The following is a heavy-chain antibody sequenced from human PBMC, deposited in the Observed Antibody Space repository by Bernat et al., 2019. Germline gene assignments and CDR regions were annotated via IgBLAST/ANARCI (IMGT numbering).Heavy chain of an antibody. CDR3: ARQRAGSYYVDAFDV. CDR1: GASISSSSYY. J-gene: IGHJ3*01. D-gene: IGHD3-10*01. V-gene: IGHV4-39*01. CDR2: INYSGST. Sequence: QLQLQESGPGLVKPSETLSLTCTVTGASISSSSYYWGWIRQPPGKGLEWIGSINYSGSTYHNPSLKSRVTISVDTSKNQFSLKLSSVTAADTALYHCARQRAGSYYVDAFDVWGQGTMVTVSS.